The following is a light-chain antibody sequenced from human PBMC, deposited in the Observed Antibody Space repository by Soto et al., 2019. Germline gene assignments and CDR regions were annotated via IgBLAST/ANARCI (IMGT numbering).Light chain of an antibody. J-gene: IGKJ1*01. CDR1: QSVSSSY. CDR3: QQYGSSPWT. CDR2: DAS. Sequence: EIVLTQSPGTLSLSPGERATLSCRASQSVSSSYLAWYQQKPGQAPRLLIYDASSRATGLPDRFSGSGSGTDFTLTISRLEPEDFAVYYCQQYGSSPWTFGQGTKVEIK. V-gene: IGKV3-20*01.